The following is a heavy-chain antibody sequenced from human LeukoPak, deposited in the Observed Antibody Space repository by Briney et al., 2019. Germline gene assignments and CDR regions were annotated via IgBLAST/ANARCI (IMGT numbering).Heavy chain of an antibody. V-gene: IGHV5-51*01. CDR2: IYPGDSDT. D-gene: IGHD3-22*01. CDR3: ARRPSYDSSGYSVDD. CDR1: GYSFTGYW. Sequence: NLGESLKISCKGSGYSFTGYWIGWVRQMPGKGLEWMGIIYPGDSDTIYSPSFQGQVTISVDRSISTAYLQWSSLKASDTAMYYCARRPSYDSSGYSVDDWGQGTLVTVSS. J-gene: IGHJ4*02.